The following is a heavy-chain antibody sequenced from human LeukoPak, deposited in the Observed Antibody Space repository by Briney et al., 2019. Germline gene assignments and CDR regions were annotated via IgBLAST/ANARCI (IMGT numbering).Heavy chain of an antibody. D-gene: IGHD3-3*01. J-gene: IGHJ3*02. CDR3: ARVGIFGVVPHDAFDI. CDR1: GGSISSYY. CDR2: IYYSGST. V-gene: IGHV4-59*01. Sequence: SETLSLTCTVSGGSISSYYWSWIRQPPGKGLEWIGYIYYSGSTNYNPSLKSRVTISVDTSKNQFSLKLSSVTAADTAVYYCARVGIFGVVPHDAFDIWGQGTMVTVSS.